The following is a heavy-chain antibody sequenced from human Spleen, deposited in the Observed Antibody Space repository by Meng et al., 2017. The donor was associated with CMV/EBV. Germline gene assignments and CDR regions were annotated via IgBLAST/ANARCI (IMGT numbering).Heavy chain of an antibody. J-gene: IGHJ4*02. V-gene: IGHV4-39*06. CDR1: GGSISSSSYY. D-gene: IGHD5-18*01. Sequence: SETLSLTCTVSGGSISSSSYYWGWIRQPPGKGLEWIGSIYYSGSTYYNPSLKSRVTISVDTSKNQFPLKLSSVTAADTAVYYCARDKKGGYSYGGFDYWGQGTLVTVSS. CDR3: ARDKKGGYSYGGFDY. CDR2: IYYSGST.